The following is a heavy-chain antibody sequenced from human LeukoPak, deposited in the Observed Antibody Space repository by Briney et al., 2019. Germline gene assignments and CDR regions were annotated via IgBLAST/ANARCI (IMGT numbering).Heavy chain of an antibody. J-gene: IGHJ4*02. V-gene: IGHV3-23*01. CDR1: GFTFSSYA. CDR2: ISGSGGST. Sequence: GGSLRLSCAASGFTFSSYAMSWVRQAPGKGLEWVSAISGSGGSTYYADSVKGRFTISRDNSKNTLYLQMNSLRAEDTAVYYCAKGGLGYDFWSGYLSLASFDYWGQGTLVTVSS. CDR3: AKGGLGYDFWSGYLSLASFDY. D-gene: IGHD3-3*01.